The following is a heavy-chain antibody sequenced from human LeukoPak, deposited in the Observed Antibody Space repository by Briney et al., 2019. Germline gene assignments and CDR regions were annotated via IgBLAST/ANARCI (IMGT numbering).Heavy chain of an antibody. CDR2: IYYSGST. D-gene: IGHD3-10*01. J-gene: IGHJ4*02. CDR3: ARVDGSGSDLDY. V-gene: IGHV4-39*07. Sequence: SETLSLTCTVSGGSISSSSYYWGWIRQPPGKGLEWIGSIYYSGSTYYNPSLKSRVTISVDTSKNQFSLKLSSVTAADTAVYYCARVDGSGSDLDYWGQGTLVTVSS. CDR1: GGSISSSSYY.